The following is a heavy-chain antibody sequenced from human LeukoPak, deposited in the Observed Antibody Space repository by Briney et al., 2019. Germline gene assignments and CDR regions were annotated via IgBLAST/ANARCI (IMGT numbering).Heavy chain of an antibody. CDR2: IKQDGSEK. D-gene: IGHD2/OR15-2a*01. J-gene: IGHJ4*02. V-gene: IGHV3-7*04. Sequence: GGSLRLSCAASGFTFSSYSMNWVRQAPGKGLEWVANIKQDGSEKYYVDSVKGRFTISRDNAKNSLYLQMNSLRAEDTAVYYCARGVILDYWGQGTLVTVSS. CDR3: ARGVILDY. CDR1: GFTFSSYS.